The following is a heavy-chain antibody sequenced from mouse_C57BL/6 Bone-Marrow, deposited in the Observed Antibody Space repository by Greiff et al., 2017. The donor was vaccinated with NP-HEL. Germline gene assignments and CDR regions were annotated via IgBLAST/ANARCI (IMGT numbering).Heavy chain of an antibody. J-gene: IGHJ4*01. CDR2: IYPGSGNT. CDR1: GYTFTDYY. D-gene: IGHD2-2*01. Sequence: QVQLQQSGAELVRPGASVKLSCKASGYTFTDYYINWVKQRPGQGLEWIARIYPGSGNTYYNEKFKGKATLTAEKSSSTAYMQLSSLTSEDSAVYFCARNGLREGDYWGQGTSVTVSS. CDR3: ARNGLREGDY. V-gene: IGHV1-76*01.